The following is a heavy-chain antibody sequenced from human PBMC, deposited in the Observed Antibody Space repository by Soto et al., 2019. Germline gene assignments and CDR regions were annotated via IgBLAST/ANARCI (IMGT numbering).Heavy chain of an antibody. D-gene: IGHD2-15*01. CDR3: ARAPTGGTWRVYFAW. J-gene: IGHJ4*02. CDR1: AFTFGDFA. CDR2: INWNGNYI. V-gene: IGHV3-9*01. Sequence: VQLVESGGGLVQPGRSLRLSCTASAFTFGDFAMHWVRQVPGKGLEWVSGINWNGNYIGYADSVKGRFTVSRDNAKNSLYLQMNSLRPEDTDLYFCARAPTGGTWRVYFAWWARGHLVTVSS.